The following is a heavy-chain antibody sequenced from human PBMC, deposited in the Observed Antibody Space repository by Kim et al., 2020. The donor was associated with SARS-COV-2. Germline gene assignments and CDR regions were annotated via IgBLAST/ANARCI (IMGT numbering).Heavy chain of an antibody. J-gene: IGHJ4*02. V-gene: IGHV3-30-3*01. CDR2: VSYDAYYE. D-gene: IGHD2-8*01. Sequence: GGSLRLSCTASGFTFSSYAMRWVRQAPGKGLEWVALVSYDAYYEYYADSVKGRFTISRDNSRNTVFLQMNSLRDDDTAVYYCARDLNGFCTLDYWGQGTLVTVSS. CDR3: ARDLNGFCTLDY. CDR1: GFTFSSYA.